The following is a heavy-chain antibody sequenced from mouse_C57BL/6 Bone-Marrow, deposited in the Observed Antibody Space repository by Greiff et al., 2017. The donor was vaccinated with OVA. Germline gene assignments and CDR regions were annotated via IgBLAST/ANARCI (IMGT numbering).Heavy chain of an antibody. D-gene: IGHD1-1*01. CDR3: VRSSYYYGSSYWYFDV. Sequence: EVKLVESGGGLVQPKGSLKLSCAASGFSFNTYAMNWVRQAPGKGLEWVARIRSKSNNYATYYADSVKDRFTISRDDSESMLYLQMNNLKTEDTAMYYCVRSSYYYGSSYWYFDVWGTGTTVTVSS. CDR1: GFSFNTYA. CDR2: IRSKSNNYAT. V-gene: IGHV10-1*01. J-gene: IGHJ1*03.